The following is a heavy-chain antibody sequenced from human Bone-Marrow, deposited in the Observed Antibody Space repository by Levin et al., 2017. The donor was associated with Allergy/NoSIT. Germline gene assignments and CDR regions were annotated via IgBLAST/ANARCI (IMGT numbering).Heavy chain of an antibody. V-gene: IGHV4-39*01. Sequence: PSETLSLTCTVSGGSLSSGGYYWGWIRQPPGKGLEWIGDIYYSGSTYYNPSLKSRVTISVDTSKNQFSLRLRSVTAADTAVFYCAGKEASGSWSRFEYWGRGTLVTVSS. D-gene: IGHD6-13*01. CDR1: GGSLSSGGYY. J-gene: IGHJ4*02. CDR2: IYYSGST. CDR3: AGKEASGSWSRFEY.